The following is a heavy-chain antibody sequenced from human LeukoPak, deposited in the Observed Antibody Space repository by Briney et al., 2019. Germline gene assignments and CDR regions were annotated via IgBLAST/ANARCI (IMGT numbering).Heavy chain of an antibody. V-gene: IGHV3-48*02. CDR1: GFTFNNYI. CDR2: ISSGSGTM. J-gene: IGHJ4*02. CDR3: ARAVLGYSWVYDY. Sequence: GGSPRLFCAASGFTFNNYIMTWVRQAQGRGLEWVSYISSGSGTMYYAVSVKGRFTIFRDNAKKSLYLKMNSLRDEDTAVYYCARAVLGYSWVYDYWGQGTLVTVSS. D-gene: IGHD5-18*01.